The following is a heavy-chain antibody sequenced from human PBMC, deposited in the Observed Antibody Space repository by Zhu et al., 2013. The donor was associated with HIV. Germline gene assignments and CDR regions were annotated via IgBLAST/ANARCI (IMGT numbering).Heavy chain of an antibody. V-gene: IGHV1-8*01. CDR3: ARYKGYSYGRYYYHMDV. CDR2: MNPNSGNT. Sequence: QELLLQSGAEVRWPGASMKVSCKASGYTFTSYDINWVRQATGQGLEWMGWMNPNSGNTGYAQKFQGRVTMTRNTSISTAYMELSSLRSEDTAVYYCARYKGYSYGRYYYHMDVWGKGTTVTVSS. D-gene: IGHD5-18*01. J-gene: IGHJ6*03. CDR1: GYTFTSYD.